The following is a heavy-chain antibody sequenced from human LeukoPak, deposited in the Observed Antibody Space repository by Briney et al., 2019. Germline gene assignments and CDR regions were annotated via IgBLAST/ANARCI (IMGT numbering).Heavy chain of an antibody. CDR2: IWYDGSNK. D-gene: IGHD3-22*01. V-gene: IGHV3-33*01. CDR1: GFTFSSYG. J-gene: IGHJ4*02. Sequence: GGSLRLSCAASGFTFSSYGMHWVRQAPGKGLEWVAVIWYDGSNKYYADSVKGRFTISRDNSKNTLYLQMNSLRAEDTAVYYCAREILGDYYDSSGCDYWGQGTLVTVSS. CDR3: AREILGDYYDSSGCDY.